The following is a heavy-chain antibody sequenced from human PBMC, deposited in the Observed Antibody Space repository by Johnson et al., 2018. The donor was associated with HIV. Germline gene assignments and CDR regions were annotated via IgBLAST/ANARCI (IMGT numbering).Heavy chain of an antibody. J-gene: IGHJ3*01. CDR3: SRSRMYYYDSSGYYPCDAFDV. D-gene: IGHD3-22*01. CDR1: GFTFGDYV. CDR2: IRSKVYGGTP. Sequence: VQLVESGGGLVQSGRSLRLSCTGSGFTFGDYVLTWVRQAPGKGLEWVGFIRSKVYGGTPEYAASVKGRFTISRDDSKTIAYLHMNSLKTEDTAVYYCSRSRMYYYDSSGYYPCDAFDVWGQGTMVTVSS. V-gene: IGHV3-49*04.